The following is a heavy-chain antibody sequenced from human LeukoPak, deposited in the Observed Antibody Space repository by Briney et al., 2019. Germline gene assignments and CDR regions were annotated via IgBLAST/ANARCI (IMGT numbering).Heavy chain of an antibody. Sequence: SETLSLTCTVSGGSISSYYWSWIRQPPGKGLEWIGYIYYSGSTNYNPSLKSRVTISVDTSKNQFSPKLSSVTAADTAVYYCARARGDGYKPRHYYFDYWGQGTLVTVSS. D-gene: IGHD5-24*01. V-gene: IGHV4-59*01. CDR3: ARARGDGYKPRHYYFDY. CDR2: IYYSGST. J-gene: IGHJ4*02. CDR1: GGSISSYY.